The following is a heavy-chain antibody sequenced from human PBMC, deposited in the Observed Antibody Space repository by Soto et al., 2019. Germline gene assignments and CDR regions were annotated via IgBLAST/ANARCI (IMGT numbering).Heavy chain of an antibody. J-gene: IGHJ4*02. CDR1: GFTFSNFA. V-gene: IGHV3-23*01. CDR2: FSGSGGTT. D-gene: IGHD1-26*01. CDR3: AKDVTNTGGSFEC. Sequence: EVQLLESGGGLVKPGGSLRLSCAASGFTFSNFAMSWVRQAPGKGLEWVSGFSGSGGTTYYADSVKGRFTISRDISKNTLYLQMNSLGAEHTAVYYCAKDVTNTGGSFECCGQGTLVIVSS.